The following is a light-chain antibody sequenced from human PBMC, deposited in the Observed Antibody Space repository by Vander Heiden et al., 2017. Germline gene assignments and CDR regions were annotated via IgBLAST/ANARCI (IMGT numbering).Light chain of an antibody. CDR2: AAS. CDR3: QQYYSYPRT. J-gene: IGKJ1*01. Sequence: AIRMHQSPSSFSASTGDRVTITCRASQGISSYLAWYQQKPGKAPKLLIYAASTLQSGVPSRFSGSGSGTDFTLTISCLQSEDFATYYCQQYYSYPRTFGQGTKVEIK. V-gene: IGKV1-8*01. CDR1: QGISSY.